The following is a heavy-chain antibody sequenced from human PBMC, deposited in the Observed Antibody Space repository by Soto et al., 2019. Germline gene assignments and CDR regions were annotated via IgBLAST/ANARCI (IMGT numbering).Heavy chain of an antibody. V-gene: IGHV4-39*01. CDR1: GGSISSDSFY. Sequence: SAALSLTFTVSGGSISSDSFYWAWILQPPGKGLEWIGIIYYSGDTYYNPSLAGRLTMSVDTSNQFSLTLRSVTAADTALYYCARNQPQRYCSGGTCRPAYGMDVWGQGTTVTVSS. CDR3: ARNQPQRYCSGGTCRPAYGMDV. D-gene: IGHD2-15*01. CDR2: IYYSGDT. J-gene: IGHJ6*02.